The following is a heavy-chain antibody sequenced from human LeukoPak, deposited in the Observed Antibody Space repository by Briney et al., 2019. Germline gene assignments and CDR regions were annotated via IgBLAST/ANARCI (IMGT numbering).Heavy chain of an antibody. CDR1: GYTFTSYD. CDR2: MNPNSGNT. Sequence: ASVKVSCKAPGYTFTSYDINWVRQATGQGLDWMGWMNPNSGNTGYAQKFQGRVTMTRNTSISTAYMELSSLRSEDTAVYYCARGRLTYSSSYWFDPWGQGTLVTVSS. V-gene: IGHV1-8*01. CDR3: ARGRLTYSSSYWFDP. D-gene: IGHD6-6*01. J-gene: IGHJ5*02.